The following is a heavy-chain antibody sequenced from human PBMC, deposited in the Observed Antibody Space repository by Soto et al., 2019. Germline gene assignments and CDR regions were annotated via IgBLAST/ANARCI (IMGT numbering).Heavy chain of an antibody. Sequence: ASVKVSCKASGYTFTSYGISWVRQAPGQGLEWMGWISAYNGNTNYAQKLQGRVTMTTDTSTSTAYMELRSLRSDDTAVYYCARDAYYYDSSGYSGSAFDIWGQGTMVTVS. V-gene: IGHV1-18*01. CDR1: GYTFTSYG. CDR2: ISAYNGNT. J-gene: IGHJ3*02. CDR3: ARDAYYYDSSGYSGSAFDI. D-gene: IGHD3-22*01.